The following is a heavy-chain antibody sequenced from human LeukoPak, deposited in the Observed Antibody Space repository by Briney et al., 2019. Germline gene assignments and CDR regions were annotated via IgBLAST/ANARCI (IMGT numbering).Heavy chain of an antibody. CDR2: ISSSSSYI. D-gene: IGHD2-2*01. J-gene: IGHJ5*02. V-gene: IGHV3-21*01. Sequence: GGSLRLSCAASGFTFSSYSMNWVRQAPGKGLEWVSPISSSSSYIYYADSVKGRFTISRDNAKNSLYLQMNSLRAEDTAVYYCARDAWDIVVVPAAALGFNWFDPWGQGTLVTVSS. CDR1: GFTFSSYS. CDR3: ARDAWDIVVVPAAALGFNWFDP.